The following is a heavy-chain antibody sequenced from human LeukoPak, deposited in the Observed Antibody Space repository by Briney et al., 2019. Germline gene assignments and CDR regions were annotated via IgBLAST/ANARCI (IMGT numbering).Heavy chain of an antibody. Sequence: ASVKVSCKASGYTFTGYYMYWVRQAPGQGLEWMGVINPSGGSTSYAQKFQGRVILTRDTSTSAVYMELSSLRSEDTAEYYCARGRGYYNTTSSYYTYYFDYWGQGTLVTVSS. J-gene: IGHJ4*02. CDR2: INPSGGST. CDR3: ARGRGYYNTTSSYYTYYFDY. CDR1: GYTFTGYY. V-gene: IGHV1-46*01. D-gene: IGHD3-22*01.